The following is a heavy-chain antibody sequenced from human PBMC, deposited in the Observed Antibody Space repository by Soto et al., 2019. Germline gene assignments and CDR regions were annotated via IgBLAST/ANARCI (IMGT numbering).Heavy chain of an antibody. CDR3: AKAPFSYYYDSSGYPHYAY. CDR2: ISGSGGST. CDR1: GFTFSSYA. J-gene: IGHJ4*02. Sequence: EVQLLESGGGLVQPGGSLRLSCAASGFTFSSYAMSWVRQAPGKGLEWVSAISGSGGSTYYADSVKGRFTISRDNSKNTLYLQMHSLRAEDTAVYYCAKAPFSYYYDSSGYPHYAYWGQGTLVIVSS. D-gene: IGHD3-22*01. V-gene: IGHV3-23*01.